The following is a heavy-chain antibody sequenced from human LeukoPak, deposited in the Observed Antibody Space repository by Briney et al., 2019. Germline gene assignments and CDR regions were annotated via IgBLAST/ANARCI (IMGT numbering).Heavy chain of an antibody. J-gene: IGHJ6*03. Sequence: SETLSLTCSVSDDSITMYYWTWIRQPPGKGLEWIGYVDHTGSTNFNPSLNGRVSIPRDTTKNLFSLRLRSVTAADTAVYFCARGRVSSSTWYSTYYYYFYMDVWGKGTTVTVSS. CDR2: VDHTGST. CDR3: ARGRVSSSTWYSTYYYYFYMDV. CDR1: DDSITMYY. V-gene: IGHV4-59*01. D-gene: IGHD1-1*01.